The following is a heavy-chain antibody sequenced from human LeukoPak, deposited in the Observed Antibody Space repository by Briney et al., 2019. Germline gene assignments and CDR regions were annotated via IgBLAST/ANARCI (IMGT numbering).Heavy chain of an antibody. V-gene: IGHV3-66*02. J-gene: IGHJ4*02. D-gene: IGHD6-13*01. CDR2: IYSGGST. Sequence: GGSLRLSCAASGFTVSSNYMSWVRQAPGKGLEWVSVIYSGGSTYYADSVKGRFTISRDNSKNTLYLQMNSLRAEDTAVYYCARRRYSSSWHPFDYWGQGTLVTVSS. CDR3: ARRRYSSSWHPFDY. CDR1: GFTVSSNY.